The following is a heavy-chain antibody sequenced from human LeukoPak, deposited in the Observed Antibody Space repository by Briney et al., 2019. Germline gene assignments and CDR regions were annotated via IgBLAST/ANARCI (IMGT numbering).Heavy chain of an antibody. CDR1: GGSISSGGYY. J-gene: IGHJ5*02. CDR3: ARTYMTSARFDP. CDR2: IHYSGST. Sequence: SQTLSLTCTVSGGSISSGGYYWSWIRQHPGKGLEWIGYIHYSGSTYYNPSLKSRVTISVDTSKNQFPLKLRYVTAADTAVYYCARTYMTSARFDPWGQGTLVTVSS. D-gene: IGHD2-21*02. V-gene: IGHV4-31*03.